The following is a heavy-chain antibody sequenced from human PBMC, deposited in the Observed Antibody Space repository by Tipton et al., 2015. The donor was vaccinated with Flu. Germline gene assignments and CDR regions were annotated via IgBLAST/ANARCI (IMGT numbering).Heavy chain of an antibody. Sequence: TLSLTCTVSGGSISSYYWNWIRQPPGKGLEWIGYIYHSGNTNYNPSLKSRVIISVDTSKNQFSLKLSSVTAADTAVYFCARRDYSNYVSDPKSWFDPWGQGILVTVSS. V-gene: IGHV4-59*07. CDR3: ARRDYSNYVSDPKSWFDP. D-gene: IGHD4-11*01. CDR2: IYHSGNT. CDR1: GGSISSYY. J-gene: IGHJ5*02.